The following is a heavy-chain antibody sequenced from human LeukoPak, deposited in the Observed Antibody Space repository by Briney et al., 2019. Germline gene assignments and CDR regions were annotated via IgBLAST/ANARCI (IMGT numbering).Heavy chain of an antibody. CDR3: ARDVGYNRFDY. CDR1: GFTFSSYA. J-gene: IGHJ4*02. Sequence: PGGSLRLSCAASGFTFSSYAMTWVRQAPGKGLEWVANINLDGSGKHYVDPVKGRFTISRDNANNSVSLQMNSLRAEDTAVYYCARDVGYNRFDYRGQGTLVTVSS. D-gene: IGHD5-24*01. CDR2: INLDGSGK. V-gene: IGHV3-7*01.